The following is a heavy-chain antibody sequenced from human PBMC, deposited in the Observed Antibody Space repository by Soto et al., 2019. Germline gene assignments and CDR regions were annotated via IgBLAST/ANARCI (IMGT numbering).Heavy chain of an antibody. D-gene: IGHD1-1*01. V-gene: IGHV4-4*07. CDR2: IDTSGTT. CDR3: AKNGTTRPWFDP. J-gene: IGHJ5*02. Sequence: SETLSLTCTVSGGSISNYYCNWIRQPAGKGLEWIGRIDTSGTTSYNPSLKSRVIISIDTSKNQFSLELTSVLAADTAVYYCAKNGTTRPWFDPWGQGTLVTVSS. CDR1: GGSISNYY.